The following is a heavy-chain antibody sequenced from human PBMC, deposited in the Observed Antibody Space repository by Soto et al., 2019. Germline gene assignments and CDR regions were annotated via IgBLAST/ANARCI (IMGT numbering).Heavy chain of an antibody. Sequence: GGSLRLSCAASGFTFRNAWMSWVRQAPGKGLEWVGSIKSKTDGGTTDYAAPVKGRFTISRDDSKITLYLQMNSRKTEDSAVYYCTTRGYYYGSGSYFEDLDYWGQGSLVTVSS. CDR3: TTRGYYYGSGSYFEDLDY. CDR2: IKSKTDGGTT. D-gene: IGHD3-10*01. J-gene: IGHJ4*02. V-gene: IGHV3-15*01. CDR1: GFTFRNAW.